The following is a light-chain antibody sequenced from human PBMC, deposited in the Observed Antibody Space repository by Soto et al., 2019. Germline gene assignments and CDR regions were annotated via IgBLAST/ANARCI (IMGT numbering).Light chain of an antibody. CDR1: QDIKNY. V-gene: IGKV1-33*01. CDR2: EAS. CDR3: QQCDDFIT. J-gene: IGKJ4*01. Sequence: DIQMTQSPSSLSASVGDRVTITCQASQDIKNYLNWYQQKPGKAPKLLIYEASNLETGVPSRFSGSGSGRSFTFSISSLQPEDNATYYCQQCDDFITFGGGTRME.